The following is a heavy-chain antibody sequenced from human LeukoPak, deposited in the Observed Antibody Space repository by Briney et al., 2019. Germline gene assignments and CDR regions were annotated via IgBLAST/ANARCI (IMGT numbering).Heavy chain of an antibody. CDR2: IRGRGDGGSGGIT. J-gene: IGHJ3*02. CDR1: GFTFSTYA. Sequence: GGSLRLSCAASGFTFSTYAMSWVRQAPGRGLEWVSAIRGRGDGGSGGITYYADCVMGRFTISRENSKNTQYLQMNSLRAEDTAVYYFAKGRPMVRGVDAFDIWGQGTMVTVSS. CDR3: AKGRPMVRGVDAFDI. D-gene: IGHD3-10*01. V-gene: IGHV3-23*01.